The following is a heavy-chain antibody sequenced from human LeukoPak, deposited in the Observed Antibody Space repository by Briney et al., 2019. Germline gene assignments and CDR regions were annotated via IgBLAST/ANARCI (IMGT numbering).Heavy chain of an antibody. CDR3: ARGPDLLARRVTYIVGFDP. D-gene: IGHD2-21*01. CDR1: GGSFSGYY. J-gene: IGHJ5*02. Sequence: SETLSLTCAVYGGSFSGYYWSWIRQPPGKGLEWIGEINHSGSTNYNPSLKSRVTISVDTSKNQFSLKVSSVTAADTAVFYCARGPDLLARRVTYIVGFDPWGQGTLVTVSS. V-gene: IGHV4-34*01. CDR2: INHSGST.